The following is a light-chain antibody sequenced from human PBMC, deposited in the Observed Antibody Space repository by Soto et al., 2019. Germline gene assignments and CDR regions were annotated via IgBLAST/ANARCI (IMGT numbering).Light chain of an antibody. J-gene: IGKJ5*01. Sequence: EIGWTLSTTSLSFSPGERATLSCRASQSVSSYLAWYQQKPGQAPRLLIYDASNRATGIPARFSGSGSGTDFTLTISSLEPEDFAVYYCQPRSNWPPITFGQGTRLEI. CDR3: QPRSNWPPIT. CDR1: QSVSSY. V-gene: IGKV3-11*01. CDR2: DAS.